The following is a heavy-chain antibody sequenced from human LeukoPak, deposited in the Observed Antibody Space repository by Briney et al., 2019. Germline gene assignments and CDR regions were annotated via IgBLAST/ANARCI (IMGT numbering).Heavy chain of an antibody. CDR2: INTNTGNP. V-gene: IGHV7-4-1*02. CDR3: ARGLITMVRGVISDY. CDR1: EYTFTSYD. D-gene: IGHD3-10*01. J-gene: IGHJ4*02. Sequence: GASVKVSCKASEYTFTSYDMNWVRQAPGQGLEWMGWINTNTGNPTYAQGFTGRFVFSLDTSVSTAYLQISSLKAEDTAVYYCARGLITMVRGVISDYWGQGTLVTVSS.